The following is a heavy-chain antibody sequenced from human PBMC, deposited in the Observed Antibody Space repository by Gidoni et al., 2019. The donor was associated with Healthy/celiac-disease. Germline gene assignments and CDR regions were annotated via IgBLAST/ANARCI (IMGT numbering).Heavy chain of an antibody. CDR3: AGGRPWWRGGWFDP. CDR1: GYTFPSYD. V-gene: IGHV1-8*01. CDR2: MNANIGNT. Sequence: QVQLVQSGAEVKKTGASLKVSCKASGYTFPSYDINWLRQATGQGLEWMGWMNANIGNTGYAQKYQGRVTMTRNTTRSTADMELSSLRSEDTAVYYCAGGRPWWRGGWFDPWGQGTLVTVSS. J-gene: IGHJ5*02. D-gene: IGHD2-15*01.